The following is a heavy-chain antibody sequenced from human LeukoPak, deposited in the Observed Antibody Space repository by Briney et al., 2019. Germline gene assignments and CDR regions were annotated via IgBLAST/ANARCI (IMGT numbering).Heavy chain of an antibody. D-gene: IGHD4-23*01. Sequence: GGSLRLSCTASGFTFGDYALGWFRQAPGKGLEWLSFIRSKDHGGTTEYAASVKGRFTISRDDSNRIAYLQMNSLIIEDTAVYFCTRDPHYYHGNPHDFWGQGTRVTVSS. V-gene: IGHV3-49*03. CDR1: GFTFGDYA. J-gene: IGHJ4*02. CDR3: TRDPHYYHGNPHDF. CDR2: IRSKDHGGTT.